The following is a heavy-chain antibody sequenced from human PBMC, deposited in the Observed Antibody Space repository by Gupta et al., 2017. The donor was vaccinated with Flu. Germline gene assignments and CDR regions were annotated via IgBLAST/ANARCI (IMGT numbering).Heavy chain of an antibody. CDR3: AGGTGDPYYYYYMDV. CDR1: GGSPSSSTYF. Sequence: QLQLQESGPGLVKPSETLSLTCTVSGGSPSSSTYFWGWIRQPPGKGLEYIGTVFYSGSTDYNPSLRSRVTISVESSKNQFSLKLSSVTAEDTAVYYCAGGTGDPYYYYYMDVWGKGTTVTVSS. CDR2: VFYSGST. V-gene: IGHV4-39*01. D-gene: IGHD3-10*01. J-gene: IGHJ6*03.